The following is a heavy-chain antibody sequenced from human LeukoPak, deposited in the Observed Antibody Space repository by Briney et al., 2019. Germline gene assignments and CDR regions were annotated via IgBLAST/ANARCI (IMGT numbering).Heavy chain of an antibody. CDR3: ARAQALARRPNKN. CDR2: INSDGSST. V-gene: IGHV3-74*01. Sequence: PGGSLRLSCAASGFTFNSYSMHWVRQAPGKGLVWVSRINSDGSSTSYADSVKGRFTISRDNAKNTLYLQMNSLRAEDTAVYYCARAQALARRPNKNWGQGTLVTVSS. J-gene: IGHJ4*02. CDR1: GFTFNSYS. D-gene: IGHD1/OR15-1a*01.